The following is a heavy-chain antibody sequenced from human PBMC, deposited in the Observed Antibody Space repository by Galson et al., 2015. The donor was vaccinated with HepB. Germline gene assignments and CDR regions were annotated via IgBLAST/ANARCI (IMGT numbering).Heavy chain of an antibody. V-gene: IGHV3-23*01. J-gene: IGHJ4*02. Sequence: SLRLSCAASGFTFSTYAMSWVRQAPGKGLEWVSTLSAGGGTIYYADSVKGRFTISRDNSKSTLYLQMNSLRAEDTAVYYCATTFFFDTSGFHPRYYFDYWGQGILVTVSS. CDR2: LSAGGGTI. CDR1: GFTFSTYA. D-gene: IGHD3-22*01. CDR3: ATTFFFDTSGFHPRYYFDY.